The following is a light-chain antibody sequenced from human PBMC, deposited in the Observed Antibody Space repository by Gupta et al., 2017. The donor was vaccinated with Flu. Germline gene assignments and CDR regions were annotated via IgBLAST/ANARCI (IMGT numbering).Light chain of an antibody. V-gene: IGLV3-21*02. Sequence: SYVLTQPPSVSVAPGQTARITCGGNDMGTKSVHWYQHKPGQAPVLVVYHNSGRPSGIPVRFSGSNSGDTATLTINGVEAGDEADFYCQFWDSSSDYVFGTGTTVTV. J-gene: IGLJ1*01. CDR3: QFWDSSSDYV. CDR1: DMGTKS. CDR2: HNS.